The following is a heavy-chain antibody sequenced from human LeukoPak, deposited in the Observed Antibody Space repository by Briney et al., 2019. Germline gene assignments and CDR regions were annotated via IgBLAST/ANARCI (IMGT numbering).Heavy chain of an antibody. Sequence: GESLKISCKGSGYSFTSYWIGWVRQMPGKGLEWMAIIYPGDSDTRYSPSFQGQVTISADKSISTAYLQWSSLKASDTAMYYCARSRVRGRWLQFQAFDYWGQGTLVTVSS. J-gene: IGHJ4*02. D-gene: IGHD5-24*01. CDR3: ARSRVRGRWLQFQAFDY. CDR1: GYSFTSYW. CDR2: IYPGDSDT. V-gene: IGHV5-51*01.